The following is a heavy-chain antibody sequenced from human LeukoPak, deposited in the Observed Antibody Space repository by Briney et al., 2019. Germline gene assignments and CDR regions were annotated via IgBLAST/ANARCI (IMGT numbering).Heavy chain of an antibody. J-gene: IGHJ4*02. V-gene: IGHV3-73*01. CDR3: RAYSSSSNFDY. D-gene: IGHD6-6*01. CDR1: GFTFSGSA. Sequence: PGGSLRLXCAASGFTFSGSAMHWVRQASGKVLEWVGRIRSKANSYATAYAASVKGRFTISRDDSKNTAYLQMNSLKTEDTAVYYCRAYSSSSNFDYWGQGTLVTVSS. CDR2: IRSKANSYAT.